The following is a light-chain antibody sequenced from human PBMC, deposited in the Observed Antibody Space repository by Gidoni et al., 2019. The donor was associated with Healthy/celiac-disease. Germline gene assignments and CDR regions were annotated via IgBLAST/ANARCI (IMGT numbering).Light chain of an antibody. V-gene: IGKV1-5*01. CDR3: QQYNSYWT. J-gene: IGKJ1*01. CDR2: DAS. Sequence: DIQMTQSPSTLSASVGDRVTIACRASQSISSWLAWYQQKPGNAPQLLIYDASSLESGVPSRFSGSGSGTEFTLTLSSLQPDDFATYYCQQYNSYWTFGQGTKVEIK. CDR1: QSISSW.